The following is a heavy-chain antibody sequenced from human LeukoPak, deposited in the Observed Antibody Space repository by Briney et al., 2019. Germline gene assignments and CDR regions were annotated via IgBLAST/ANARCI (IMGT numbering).Heavy chain of an antibody. J-gene: IGHJ4*02. D-gene: IGHD2-15*01. CDR2: IYPGDSDT. Sequence: GESLKISCKCSGYRFTTYWIGWVRQMPGKGLEWMGIIYPGDSDTRYSPSFQGQVTISADKSISTAYLQWSSLKASDTAMYYCARLWKISGSGEFDHWGQGTLVTVSS. V-gene: IGHV5-51*01. CDR1: GYRFTTYW. CDR3: ARLWKISGSGEFDH.